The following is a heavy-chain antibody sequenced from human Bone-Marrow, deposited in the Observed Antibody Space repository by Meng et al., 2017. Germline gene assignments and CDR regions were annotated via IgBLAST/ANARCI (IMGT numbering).Heavy chain of an antibody. CDR3: TRASIAVADKGDY. D-gene: IGHD6-19*01. J-gene: IGHJ4*02. CDR1: GFTFSSYS. V-gene: IGHV3-21*01. CDR2: ISSSSSYI. Sequence: GGSLRLSCAASGFTFSSYSMNWVRQAPGKGLEWVSSISSSSSYIYYADSVKGRFTISRDNAKNSLYLQMNSLRAEDTAVYYCTRASIAVADKGDYWGQGTLVTVSS.